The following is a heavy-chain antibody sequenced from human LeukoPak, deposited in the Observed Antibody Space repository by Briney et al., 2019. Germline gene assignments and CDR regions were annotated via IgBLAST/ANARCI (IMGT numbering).Heavy chain of an antibody. J-gene: IGHJ4*02. Sequence: SQTLSLTCTVPRGSISSGTYYWSWIRQPAGKGLEWIGRIYTSGSTNYTPSLKSRVTISVDTSKNQFSLRLSSVTAADTAVYYCASSNALVWGYFDYWGQGTLVTVSS. V-gene: IGHV4-61*02. D-gene: IGHD7-27*01. CDR2: IYTSGST. CDR1: RGSISSGTYY. CDR3: ASSNALVWGYFDY.